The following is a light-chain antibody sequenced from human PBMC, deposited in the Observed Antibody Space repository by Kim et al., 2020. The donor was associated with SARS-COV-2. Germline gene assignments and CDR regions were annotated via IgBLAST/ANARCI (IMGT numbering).Light chain of an antibody. Sequence: GQSVSISCTGTSSDVGGYNFVSWYQHHPGKAPKLIIYDVTKRPSGVPDRFSGSKSGNTASLTISGLQADDEADYYCCSYAGTYSLVFGGGTKVTVL. CDR3: CSYAGTYSLV. J-gene: IGLJ3*02. V-gene: IGLV2-11*01. CDR1: SSDVGGYNF. CDR2: DVT.